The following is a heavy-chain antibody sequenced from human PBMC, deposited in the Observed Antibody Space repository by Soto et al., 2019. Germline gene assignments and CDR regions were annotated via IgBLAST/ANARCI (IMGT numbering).Heavy chain of an antibody. CDR2: INPSVGST. V-gene: IGHV1-46*03. D-gene: IGHD3-3*01. J-gene: IGHJ5*02. Sequence: QVQLVQSGAEVKKPGASVKVSCKASGYTFTSYYMHWVRKDPGQGLEWMGIINPSVGSTSYAQKFQGRVTMTRDPSTSTVCMELSSLRSEDTAVYYYARDHYDFWSGYRPNWFDHLGQGTLVTVSS. CDR1: GYTFTSYY. CDR3: ARDHYDFWSGYRPNWFDH.